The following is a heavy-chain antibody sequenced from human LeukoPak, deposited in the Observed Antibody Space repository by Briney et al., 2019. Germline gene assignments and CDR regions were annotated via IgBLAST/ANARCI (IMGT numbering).Heavy chain of an antibody. D-gene: IGHD1-14*01. CDR1: EYAFTGYY. CDR2: INPTSGGT. Sequence: ASVTVSCKASEYAFTGYYMHWVRQAPGQGLEWMGWINPTSGGTNYAQKLQGRVTMTTDTSTSTAYMELRSLRSDDTAVYYCATVSESVYGDYWGQGTLVPSPQ. V-gene: IGHV1-2*02. J-gene: IGHJ4*02. CDR3: ATVSESVYGDY.